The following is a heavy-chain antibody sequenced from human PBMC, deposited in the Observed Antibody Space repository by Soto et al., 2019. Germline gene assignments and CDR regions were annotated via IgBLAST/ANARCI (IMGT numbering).Heavy chain of an antibody. D-gene: IGHD2-21*01. J-gene: IGHJ6*02. CDR1: GGSISSSNW. CDR2: IYHSGST. CDR3: ARGGGDTVREFYYYYYGMDV. V-gene: IGHV4-4*02. Sequence: QVQLQESGPGLVKPSGTLSLTCAVSGGSISSSNWWSWVRQPPGKGLERLGEIYHSGSTNYNPSLTSRVTISVDKSKNQFSLKLSSVTAADTAVYYCARGGGDTVREFYYYYYGMDVFGQGTTVTVSS.